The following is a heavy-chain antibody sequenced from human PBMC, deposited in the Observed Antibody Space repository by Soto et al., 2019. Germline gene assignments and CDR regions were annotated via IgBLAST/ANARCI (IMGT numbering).Heavy chain of an antibody. V-gene: IGHV3-21*01. CDR2: ISSTSAYI. D-gene: IGHD4-17*01. CDR1: GFTFSSYT. Sequence: EVQLVESGGGLVQPGGSLRLSCAASGFTFSSYTMNWVRQAPGKGLEWVSSISSTSAYIYYADSVRGRFTISRDNAKNSLYLQMNSLRAEDTAVYYCARVDYGDYIPRIDYWGQGTLVTVSS. CDR3: ARVDYGDYIPRIDY. J-gene: IGHJ4*02.